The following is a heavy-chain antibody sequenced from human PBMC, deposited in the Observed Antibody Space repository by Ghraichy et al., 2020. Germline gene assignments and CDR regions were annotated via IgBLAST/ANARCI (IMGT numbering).Heavy chain of an antibody. CDR3: ARDAGLVRGDTYNWFDP. Sequence: SETLSLTCTVSGGSISSSTHYWGWIRQPPGKGLEWIGTIYYSGSTYYNPSLKSRVTISVDTSKNQFSLKLSSVTAADTAVYYCARDAGLVRGDTYNWFDPWGQGTLVTIAS. D-gene: IGHD3-10*01. CDR1: GGSISSSTHY. J-gene: IGHJ5*02. V-gene: IGHV4-39*07. CDR2: IYYSGST.